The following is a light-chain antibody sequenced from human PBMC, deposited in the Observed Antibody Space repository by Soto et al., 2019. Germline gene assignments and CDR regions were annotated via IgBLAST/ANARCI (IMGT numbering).Light chain of an antibody. CDR1: QGISSA. CDR3: QQFNNYPRT. V-gene: IGKV1D-13*01. J-gene: IGKJ3*01. Sequence: AIQLTQSPSSLSASVGDRVTITCRASQGISSALAWYQQKPGKAPKLLIYDASSLESGVPSRFSGSGSGTDSTLNISSMQTEECATYYCQQFNNYPRTXGPGTKVDMK. CDR2: DAS.